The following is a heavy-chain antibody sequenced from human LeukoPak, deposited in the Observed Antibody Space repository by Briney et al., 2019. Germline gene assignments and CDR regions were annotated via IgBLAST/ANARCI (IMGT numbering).Heavy chain of an antibody. J-gene: IGHJ4*02. CDR1: GFTFSSYA. V-gene: IGHV3-21*01. CDR3: AREGYSPRDGYNFNFDY. CDR2: ISSSSSYR. Sequence: GGTLRLSCAASGFTFSSYAMSWVRQAPGKGLEWVSSISSSSSYRYYADSVKGRFTISRDNAKNSLYLQMNSLRAEDTAVYYCAREGYSPRDGYNFNFDYWGQGTLVTVSS. D-gene: IGHD5-24*01.